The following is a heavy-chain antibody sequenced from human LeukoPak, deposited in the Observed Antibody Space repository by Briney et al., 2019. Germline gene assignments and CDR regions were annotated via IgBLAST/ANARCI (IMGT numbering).Heavy chain of an antibody. Sequence: GASVKVSCKASGYTFTSYGISWVRQAPGQGLEWMGWISAHNGNTNYAQKLQGRVTMTTDTSTSTAYMELRSLRSDDTAVYYCARRPVLEWLSRPVDYWGQGTLVTVSS. V-gene: IGHV1-18*01. CDR3: ARRPVLEWLSRPVDY. CDR1: GYTFTSYG. D-gene: IGHD3-3*01. CDR2: ISAHNGNT. J-gene: IGHJ4*02.